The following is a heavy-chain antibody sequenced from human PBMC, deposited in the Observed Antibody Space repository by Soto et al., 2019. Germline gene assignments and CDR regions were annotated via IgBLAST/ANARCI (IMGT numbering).Heavy chain of an antibody. Sequence: QVQLVESGGGLVKPGGSLRLSCAASGFTFSDYYMSWIRQAPGKGLEWISYISSSSSYTNYADSVKGRFTISRDNDKNSLYLQKNSLRAEETAVYYCPRAQGDYDSGRMIYFDYWGQGTLVTVSS. CDR2: ISSSSSYT. D-gene: IGHD5-12*01. J-gene: IGHJ4*02. CDR3: PRAQGDYDSGRMIYFDY. V-gene: IGHV3-11*06. CDR1: GFTFSDYY.